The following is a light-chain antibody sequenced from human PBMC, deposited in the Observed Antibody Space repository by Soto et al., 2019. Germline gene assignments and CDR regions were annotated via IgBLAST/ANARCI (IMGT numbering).Light chain of an antibody. CDR3: SSYTSSRTHV. J-gene: IGLJ1*01. CDR1: SSDVGGYDY. V-gene: IGLV2-14*01. Sequence: QSVLTQPASVSGSPRHSIAISCTGTSSDVGGYDYVSWYQQHPGKAPKLMISDVSNRPSGVSNRFSGSKSGNTASLTISGLQAEAEADYYCSSYTSSRTHVFGTGTKVNVL. CDR2: DVS.